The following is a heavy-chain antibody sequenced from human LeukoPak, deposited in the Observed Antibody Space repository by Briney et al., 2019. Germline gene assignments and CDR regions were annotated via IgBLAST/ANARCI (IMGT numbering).Heavy chain of an antibody. CDR2: IYYSGST. Sequence: PSETLSLTCTVSGGSISSYYWSWIRQPPGKGLEWIGYIYYSGSTNYNPSLKSRVTISVDTSKNQLSLKLSSVTAADTAVYYCARSAATYYYDSSGYYPTFDYWGQGTLVTVSS. V-gene: IGHV4-59*08. CDR1: GGSISSYY. J-gene: IGHJ4*02. CDR3: ARSAATYYYDSSGYYPTFDY. D-gene: IGHD3-22*01.